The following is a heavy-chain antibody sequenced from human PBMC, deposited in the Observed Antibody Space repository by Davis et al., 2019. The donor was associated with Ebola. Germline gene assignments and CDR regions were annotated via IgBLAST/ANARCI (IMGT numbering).Heavy chain of an antibody. CDR1: GFTFSSYA. CDR2: ISSNGGST. Sequence: GESLKISCAASGFTFSSYAMHWVRQAPGKGLEYVSAISSNGGSTYYANSVKGRFTISRDNSKNTLYLQMGSLRSEDTAVYYCARGRDGFTYDFWGQGTLVTVSS. J-gene: IGHJ4*02. CDR3: ARGRDGFTYDF. V-gene: IGHV3-64*01. D-gene: IGHD5-24*01.